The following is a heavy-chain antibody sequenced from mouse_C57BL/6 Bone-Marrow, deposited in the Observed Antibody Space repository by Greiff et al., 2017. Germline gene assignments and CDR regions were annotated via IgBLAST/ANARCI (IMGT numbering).Heavy chain of an antibody. V-gene: IGHV2-9-1*01. CDR1: GFSLTSYA. CDR2: IWTGGGT. CDR3: ARGSTTVVFWYFDV. Sequence: QVQLQQSGPGLVAPSQSLSITCTVSGFSLTSYAISWVRQPPGKGLEWLGVIWTGGGTNYNSALKSRLSISKDNSTSQFFLQMNSLQTDDTAKYYCARGSTTVVFWYFDVWGTGTTVTVSS. J-gene: IGHJ1*03. D-gene: IGHD1-1*01.